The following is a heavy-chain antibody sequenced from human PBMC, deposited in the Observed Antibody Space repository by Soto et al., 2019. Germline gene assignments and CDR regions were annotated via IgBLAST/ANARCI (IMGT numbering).Heavy chain of an antibody. CDR3: AKDAARTNGWYYFDY. CDR2: MSNSGDLK. V-gene: IGHV3-23*01. CDR1: VFSFSTYS. J-gene: IGHJ4*02. D-gene: IGHD6-19*01. Sequence: GGSLRLSCAGSVFSFSTYSICWFRQAPGKGLEWVSVMSNSGDLKYYADSVKGRFTISRDNSENTLYLQMSRLRAEDAAIYYCAKDAARTNGWYYFDYWGQGALVTVSS.